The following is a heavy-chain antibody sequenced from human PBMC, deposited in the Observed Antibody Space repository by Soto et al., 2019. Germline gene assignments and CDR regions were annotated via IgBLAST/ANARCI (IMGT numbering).Heavy chain of an antibody. V-gene: IGHV4-59*01. CDR3: ARDRGPTSYFDY. J-gene: IGHJ4*02. D-gene: IGHD3-10*01. CDR1: GGSINTYY. CDR2: IYSSGNT. Sequence: SETLSLTCSVSGGSINTYYWSWIRQPPGKELEWIGYIYSSGNTHYNPSLKSRVTISVDTSNNQFSLRLSSVTAADTAVYFCARDRGPTSYFDYWGQGALVTVSS.